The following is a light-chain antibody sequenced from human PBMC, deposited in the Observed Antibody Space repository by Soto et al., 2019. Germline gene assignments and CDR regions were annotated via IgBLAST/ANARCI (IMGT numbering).Light chain of an antibody. Sequence: QSALTQPPSASGSPGQSVTISCTGTSSDVGGYNYVSWYQQHPGKAPKLMIYEVSKRPSGVPDRFSGSKSGNTASLTVSGLQAKDEADYYCSSYAGSKNWVFGGGTKVTVL. V-gene: IGLV2-8*01. CDR1: SSDVGGYNY. CDR3: SSYAGSKNWV. J-gene: IGLJ3*02. CDR2: EVS.